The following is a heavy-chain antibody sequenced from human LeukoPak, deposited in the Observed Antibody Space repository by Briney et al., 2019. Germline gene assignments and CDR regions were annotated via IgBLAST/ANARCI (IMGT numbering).Heavy chain of an antibody. CDR2: INHSGST. J-gene: IGHJ5*02. CDR3: ARAFWVRGVIIRNWFDP. D-gene: IGHD3-10*01. CDR1: GGSFSGYY. V-gene: IGHV4-34*01. Sequence: SETLSLTCAVYGGSFSGYYWSWIRQPPGKGLEWIGEINHSGSTNYNPSLKSRVTISVDTSKNQFSLKLSSVTAADTAVYYCARAFWVRGVIIRNWFDPWGQGTLVTVSS.